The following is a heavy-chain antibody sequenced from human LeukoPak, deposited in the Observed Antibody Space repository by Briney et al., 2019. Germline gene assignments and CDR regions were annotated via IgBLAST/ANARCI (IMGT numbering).Heavy chain of an antibody. D-gene: IGHD6-13*01. CDR3: AKDQYSSSWYWFDP. CDR1: GFTFSSYA. Sequence: GGSLRLSCAASGFTFSSYAMSWLRQAPGKGLEWVSAISGSGGSTYYADSVKGRFTISRDNSKNTLYLQMNSLRAEDTAVYYCAKDQYSSSWYWFDPWGQGTLVTVSS. CDR2: ISGSGGST. V-gene: IGHV3-23*01. J-gene: IGHJ5*02.